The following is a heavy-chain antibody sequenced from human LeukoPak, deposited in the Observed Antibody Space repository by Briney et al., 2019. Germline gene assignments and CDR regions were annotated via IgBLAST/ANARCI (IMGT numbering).Heavy chain of an antibody. V-gene: IGHV4-59*10. CDR2: IYTSGST. D-gene: IGHD3-22*01. CDR3: ARIGYYYDSSGHDAFDI. J-gene: IGHJ3*02. CDR1: GGSFSGYY. Sequence: SETLSLTCAVYGGSFSGYYWSWIRQPAGKGLEWIGRIYTSGSTNYNPSLKSRVTMSVDTSKNQFSLKLSSVTAADTAVYYCARIGYYYDSSGHDAFDIWGQGTMVTVSS.